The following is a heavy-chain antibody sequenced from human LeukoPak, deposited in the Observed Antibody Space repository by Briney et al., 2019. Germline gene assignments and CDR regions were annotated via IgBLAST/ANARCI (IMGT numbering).Heavy chain of an antibody. CDR2: IYYSGST. Sequence: PSETLPLTCTVPGGSISSYYWSWIRQPPGKGLEWIGYIYYSGSTNYNPSLKSRVTISVDTSKNQFSLKLSSVTAADTAVYYCARLSSTHAFDIWGQGTMVTVSS. V-gene: IGHV4-59*01. D-gene: IGHD2-2*01. CDR3: ARLSSTHAFDI. J-gene: IGHJ3*02. CDR1: GGSISSYY.